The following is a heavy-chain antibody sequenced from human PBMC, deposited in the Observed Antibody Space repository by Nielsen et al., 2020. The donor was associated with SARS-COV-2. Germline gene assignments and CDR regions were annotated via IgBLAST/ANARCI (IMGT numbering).Heavy chain of an antibody. J-gene: IGHJ4*02. Sequence: GSLRLSCAVSGGSISSSNWWSWVRQPPGQGLEWIGEIYQSGNSNYNPSLKSRVTISVDTSKNQFSLKLSSVTAADTAVYYCARDDDNWGSLAYWGQGTLVTVSS. CDR2: IYQSGNS. CDR3: ARDDDNWGSLAY. D-gene: IGHD7-27*01. CDR1: GGSISSSNW. V-gene: IGHV4-4*02.